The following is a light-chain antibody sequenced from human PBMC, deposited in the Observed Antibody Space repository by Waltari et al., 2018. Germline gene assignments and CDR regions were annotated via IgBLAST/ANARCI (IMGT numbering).Light chain of an antibody. V-gene: IGLV2-11*01. CDR1: SSDVGGYNY. CDR2: DVS. Sequence: QSALTPPRSVSGSPGQSVTISCTGTSSDVGGYNYVSWYHKYPGKAPKLMIYDVSKRPSGVPDRFSGSKSGNTASLTISGLQAEDEVDYYCCSYAGSYTPWVFGGGTKLTVL. CDR3: CSYAGSYTPWV. J-gene: IGLJ3*02.